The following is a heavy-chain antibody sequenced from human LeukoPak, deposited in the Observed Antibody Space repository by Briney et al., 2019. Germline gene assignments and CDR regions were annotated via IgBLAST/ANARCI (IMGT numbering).Heavy chain of an antibody. CDR3: ARDLGDYYDSSGYKD. Sequence: SETLSLTCTVSGGSISSYYWSWIRQPPGKGLEWIGYIYYGGSNNYNPSLKSRVTISVDTSKNQFSLKLSSVTAADTAVYYCARDLGDYYDSSGYKDWGQGTLITVSS. V-gene: IGHV4-59*01. J-gene: IGHJ4*02. D-gene: IGHD3-22*01. CDR2: IYYGGSN. CDR1: GGSISSYY.